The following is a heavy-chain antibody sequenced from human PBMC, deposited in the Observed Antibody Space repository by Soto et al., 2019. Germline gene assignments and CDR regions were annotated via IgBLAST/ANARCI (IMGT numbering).Heavy chain of an antibody. CDR3: AKGYLIVATPTPLLDY. V-gene: IGHV3-30*18. J-gene: IGHJ4*02. Sequence: GGSLRLSCAASGFTFSSYGMHWVRQAPGKGLEWVAVISYDGSNKYYADSVKGRFTISRDNSKNTLYLQMNSLRAEDTAVYYCAKGYLIVATPTPLLDYRGQRTLVTVSS. CDR1: GFTFSSYG. D-gene: IGHD5-12*01. CDR2: ISYDGSNK.